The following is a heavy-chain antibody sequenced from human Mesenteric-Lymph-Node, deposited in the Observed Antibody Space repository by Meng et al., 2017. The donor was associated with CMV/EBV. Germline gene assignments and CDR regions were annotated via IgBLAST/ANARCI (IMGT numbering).Heavy chain of an antibody. D-gene: IGHD6-19*01. CDR3: AREYSSGWPFDY. CDR1: GGSISEFH. V-gene: IGHV4-59*12. J-gene: IGHJ4*02. CDR2: IYYSGST. Sequence: GSLRLSCTVSGGSISEFHWSWIRQPPGKGLEWIGSIYYSGSTYYNPSLKSRVTISVDTSKNQFSLKLSSVTAADTAVYYCAREYSSGWPFDYWGQGTLVTVSS.